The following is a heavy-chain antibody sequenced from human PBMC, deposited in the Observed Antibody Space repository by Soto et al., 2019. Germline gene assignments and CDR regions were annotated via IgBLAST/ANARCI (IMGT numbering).Heavy chain of an antibody. Sequence: QVQLQQSGPGLVKPSETLSLTCSVSGGSISSYFKNWIRQAPGKGLEWLGCIYDSGDANYNPSLKSRVTISLDTSKNQFSLKLSSVTAADTAVYYCVSSRTAVFGDALDIWALGTMVTVSS. CDR3: VSSRTAVFGDALDI. CDR1: GGSISSYF. CDR2: IYDSGDA. V-gene: IGHV4-59*03. D-gene: IGHD3-3*01. J-gene: IGHJ3*02.